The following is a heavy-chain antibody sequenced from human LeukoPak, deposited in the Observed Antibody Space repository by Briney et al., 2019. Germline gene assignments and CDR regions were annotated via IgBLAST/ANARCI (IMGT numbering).Heavy chain of an antibody. CDR3: ARDYRHNRGYYYGMDV. D-gene: IGHD3-16*02. J-gene: IGHJ6*02. CDR2: IIPIFGTA. V-gene: IGHV1-69*13. CDR1: GGTLSSYA. Sequence: SVKVSCKASGGTLSSYAISWVRQAPGQGLEWMGGIIPIFGTANYAQKFQGRVTITADESTSTAYMELSSLRSEDTAVYYCARDYRHNRGYYYGMDVWGQGTTVTVSS.